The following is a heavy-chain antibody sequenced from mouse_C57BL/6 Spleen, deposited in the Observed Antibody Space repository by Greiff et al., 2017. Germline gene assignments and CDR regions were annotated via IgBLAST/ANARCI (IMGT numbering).Heavy chain of an antibody. CDR2: INPRSGYT. D-gene: IGHD3-2*02. CDR1: GYTFTSYT. CDR3: ARKVAAQATFDY. Sequence: QVQLQQSGAELARPGASVKMSCKASGYTFTSYTMHWVKQRPGQGLEWIGNINPRSGYTKYTQKFKDKATLTADKSSSTAYMQLSSLTSEDSAVYYCARKVAAQATFDYWGQGTTLTVSS. V-gene: IGHV1-4*01. J-gene: IGHJ2*01.